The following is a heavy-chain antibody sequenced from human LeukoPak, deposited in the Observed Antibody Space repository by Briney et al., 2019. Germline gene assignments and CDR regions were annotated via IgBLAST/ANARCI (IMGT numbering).Heavy chain of an antibody. CDR3: ARGTEANWGSFDY. Sequence: SVKVSCKASGGTFSSYAISWVRQAPGQGLEWMGGIIPIFGTANYAQKFQGRVTITADESTSTAYMELSSLRSEDTAVYYCARGTEANWGSFDYWGQGTLVIVSS. V-gene: IGHV1-69*13. J-gene: IGHJ4*02. CDR1: GGTFSSYA. CDR2: IIPIFGTA. D-gene: IGHD7-27*01.